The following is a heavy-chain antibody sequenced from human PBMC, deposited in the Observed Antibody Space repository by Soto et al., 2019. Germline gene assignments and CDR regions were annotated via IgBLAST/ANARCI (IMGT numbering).Heavy chain of an antibody. CDR1: GYSFSSYW. V-gene: IGHV5-10-1*01. D-gene: IGHD2-2*01. CDR3: ARHQDIVVVDPGDY. J-gene: IGHJ4*02. CDR2: IDPSDSYT. Sequence: PGESLKISCKGSGYSFSSYWISWVRQMPGKGLEWMGRIDPSDSYTNYSPSFQGHVTISADKSISTAYLQWSSLKASDTAMYYCARHQDIVVVDPGDYWGQGTLVTVSS.